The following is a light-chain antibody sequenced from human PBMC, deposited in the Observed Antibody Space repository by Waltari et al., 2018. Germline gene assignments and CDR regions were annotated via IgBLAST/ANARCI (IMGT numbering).Light chain of an antibody. J-gene: IGLJ3*02. CDR3: SSYTTSGTLDWV. Sequence: QSALAQPASVSGSPGQSVTIPCTGTSSDVGGYNYVCWFQQRPGIAPTLLIYDVSYRPSGVSNRFSGSKSGNTASLTISGLQAEDEADYHCSSYTTSGTLDWVFGGGTKLTVL. CDR2: DVS. CDR1: SSDVGGYNY. V-gene: IGLV2-14*01.